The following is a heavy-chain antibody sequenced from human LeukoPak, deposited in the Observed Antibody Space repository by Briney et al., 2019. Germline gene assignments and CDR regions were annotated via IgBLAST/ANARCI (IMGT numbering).Heavy chain of an antibody. J-gene: IGHJ4*02. CDR3: ARARGSSSRFDY. D-gene: IGHD6-6*01. CDR2: IYYSGST. Sequence: PSETLSLTCSVSGGSISRYYWSWIRQPPGKGLEWIGYIYYSGSTNYNPSLKSRVTISVDTSKNQFSLKLSSVTAADTAVYYCARARGSSSRFDYWGQGTLVTVSS. V-gene: IGHV4-59*01. CDR1: GGSISRYY.